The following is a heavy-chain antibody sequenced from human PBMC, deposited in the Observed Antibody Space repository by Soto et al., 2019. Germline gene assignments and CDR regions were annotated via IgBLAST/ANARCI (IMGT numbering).Heavy chain of an antibody. CDR1: GGSISSYY. J-gene: IGHJ4*02. CDR2: IYYSGGT. CDR3: PRFPRRQYQLLQPLDD. V-gene: IGHV4-59*01. D-gene: IGHD2-2*01. Sequence: QVQLQESGPGLVKPSETLSLTCTVSGGSISSYYWSWIRQPPGKGLEWIGYIYYSGGTNYNPSLKSRVTISVEASKNQFSRMLSHVTAADTAVYDCPRFPRRQYQLLQPLDDWGQGSLVTFSA.